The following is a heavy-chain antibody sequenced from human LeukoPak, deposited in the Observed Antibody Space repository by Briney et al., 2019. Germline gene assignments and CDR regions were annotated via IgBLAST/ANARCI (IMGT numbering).Heavy chain of an antibody. J-gene: IGHJ5*02. V-gene: IGHV3-21*01. CDR3: AGGFRGYDMNWFDR. CDR1: GFTFSSYS. CDR2: ISSSSSYI. Sequence: GGSLRLSCAASGFTFSSYSMNWVRQAPGKGLEWVSFISSSSSYIYYADSVKGRFTISRDNAKNSLYLQMNSLRAEDTAVYYCAGGFRGYDMNWFDRWGQGSLVTVCS. D-gene: IGHD5-12*01.